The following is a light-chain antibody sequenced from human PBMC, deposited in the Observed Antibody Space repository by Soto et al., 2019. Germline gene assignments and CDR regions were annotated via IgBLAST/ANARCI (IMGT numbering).Light chain of an antibody. J-gene: IGLJ2*01. Sequence: QSALTQPASVCGSPGQSITISCTGSSSDVGGSNYVSWHQHHPGKAPKLIIYEVSNRPSGVSNRFSGSKSANTASLTISGLQTEDEADYYCSAFTTSTTLVFGGGTKLTVL. CDR2: EVS. V-gene: IGLV2-14*01. CDR1: SSDVGGSNY. CDR3: SAFTTSTTLV.